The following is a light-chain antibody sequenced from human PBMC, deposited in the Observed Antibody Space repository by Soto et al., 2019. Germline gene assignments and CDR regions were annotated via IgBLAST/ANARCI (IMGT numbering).Light chain of an antibody. CDR3: QKYNSAPWT. V-gene: IGKV1-5*03. J-gene: IGKJ1*01. Sequence: DIQMTQSPSTLSASVGDRVTITCRASQSISSWLAWYQQKPGKAPKLLIYKASTLESGVPSNFSGSGSGTEFSLTISSLQPEDVATYYCQKYNSAPWTFGQGTKVDI. CDR1: QSISSW. CDR2: KAS.